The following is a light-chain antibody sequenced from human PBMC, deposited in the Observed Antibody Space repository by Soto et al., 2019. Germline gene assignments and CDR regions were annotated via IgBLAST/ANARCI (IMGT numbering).Light chain of an antibody. J-gene: IGKJ1*01. Sequence: DIVLTQSPGALSLSPGERATLSCRASQSVSSSFLAWYQQKPGQAPRLLIYGASSRATGIPDMFSGSGSGTVFTLTISILEPEDFAVYYCQQYDSSPRTFGQGTKVEIK. CDR2: GAS. V-gene: IGKV3-20*01. CDR3: QQYDSSPRT. CDR1: QSVSSSF.